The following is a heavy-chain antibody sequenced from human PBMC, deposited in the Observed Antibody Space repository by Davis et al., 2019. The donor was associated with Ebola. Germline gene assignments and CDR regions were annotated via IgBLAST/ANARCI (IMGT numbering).Heavy chain of an antibody. D-gene: IGHD3-22*01. CDR2: TNPNSGGT. J-gene: IGHJ4*02. V-gene: IGHV1-2*06. Sequence: ASVTVSCMASRYTLTGYFMHWVRQAPRQRLEWIGRTNPNSGGTNYAKKFQGRVTMTRDTSISTVYMELSRLRSDDTAVYYCARDGVITPFDYWGQGTLVTVSS. CDR1: RYTLTGYF. CDR3: ARDGVITPFDY.